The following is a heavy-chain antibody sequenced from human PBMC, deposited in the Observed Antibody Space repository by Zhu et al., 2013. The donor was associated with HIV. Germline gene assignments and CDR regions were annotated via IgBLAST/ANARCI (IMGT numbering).Heavy chain of an antibody. CDR2: INHSGST. Sequence: QVQLQQWGAGLLKSSETLSLTCAVYGGSFSDYYWNWIRQPPGKRLEWIGEINHSGSTNYNPSLKSRVTISADTSKNQFSLNLRSVTAADAAVYYCARILRGFSWEPRGVFQHWGQGTLVTVSS. CDR1: GGSFSDYY. J-gene: IGHJ1*01. D-gene: IGHD1-26*01. V-gene: IGHV4-34*01. CDR3: ARILRGFSWEPRGVFQH.